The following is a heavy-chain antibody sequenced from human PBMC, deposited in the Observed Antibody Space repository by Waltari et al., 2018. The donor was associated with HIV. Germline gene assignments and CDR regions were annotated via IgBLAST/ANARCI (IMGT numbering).Heavy chain of an antibody. J-gene: IGHJ5*02. CDR1: GASITTGNYS. V-gene: IGHV4-61*02. Sequence: QVQLQESGQRLVKSSETLYLTCNVSGASITTGNYSWTWFVQPAGQGPDWLGRMSTSGNSKYNPSLKSRVTISLDKSNNQFFLKLPSVTAADTAVYYFARECAVYKYYRYCSDDDCYSRWFDPWGQGTRVTVSS. D-gene: IGHD2-15*01. CDR3: ARECAVYKYYRYCSDDDCYSRWFDP. CDR2: MSTSGNS.